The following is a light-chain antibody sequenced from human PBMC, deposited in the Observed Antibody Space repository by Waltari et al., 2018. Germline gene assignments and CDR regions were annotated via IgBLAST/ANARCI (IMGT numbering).Light chain of an antibody. J-gene: IGKJ1*01. Sequence: EIVLTQSPGTLSLSPGKRATLSCRASQSVSTNYLAWFQQKPGQAPRLLIYGTSSRATGIPDRFSGSGSGTDFTLTISRLEPEDFAVYYCQQYGSSPWTFGQGTNVEIK. CDR1: QSVSTNY. CDR2: GTS. V-gene: IGKV3-20*01. CDR3: QQYGSSPWT.